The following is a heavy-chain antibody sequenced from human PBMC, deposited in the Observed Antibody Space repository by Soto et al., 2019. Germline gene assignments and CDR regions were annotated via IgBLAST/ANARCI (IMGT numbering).Heavy chain of an antibody. CDR3: ARGGYCSGGRCYPAIDAFDI. V-gene: IGHV4-38-2*01. D-gene: IGHD2-15*01. J-gene: IGHJ3*02. CDR1: VYSISSGYY. CDR2: IYHSGST. Sequence: SETLSLTCAFSVYSISSGYYWGWIRQPPGKGLEWIGSIYHSGSTYYNPSLKSRVTISVDTSKNQFSLKLSSVTAADTAVYYCARGGYCSGGRCYPAIDAFDIWGQGTMVIVS.